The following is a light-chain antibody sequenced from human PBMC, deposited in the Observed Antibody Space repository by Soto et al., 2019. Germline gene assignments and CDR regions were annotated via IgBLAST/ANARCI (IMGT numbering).Light chain of an antibody. Sequence: QSALTQPPSASGTPGQKVTISCSGSSSNIGSNTVTWYQQFPGTAPRLLIHSNNQRPSGVPDRFSGSKSGTSASLAISGLQSEDEADYYCAAWDDRLNGCVFGTGTKVTVL. CDR2: SNN. J-gene: IGLJ1*01. V-gene: IGLV1-44*01. CDR3: AAWDDRLNGCV. CDR1: SSNIGSNT.